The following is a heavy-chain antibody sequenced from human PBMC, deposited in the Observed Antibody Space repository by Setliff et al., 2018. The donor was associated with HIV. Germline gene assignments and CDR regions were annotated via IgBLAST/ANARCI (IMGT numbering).Heavy chain of an antibody. Sequence: SETLSLTCAVYGGSFRGYYWGWIRQPPGKGLEWIGTIYYRGSTYYNPSLKSRVTISVDTSKNQFSLKLSSVTAAHTAVYYCARGYSGSYYWLDSWGQGTLVTVSS. D-gene: IGHD1-26*01. CDR2: IYYRGST. CDR3: ARGYSGSYYWLDS. V-gene: IGHV4-34*01. J-gene: IGHJ5*01. CDR1: GGSFRGYY.